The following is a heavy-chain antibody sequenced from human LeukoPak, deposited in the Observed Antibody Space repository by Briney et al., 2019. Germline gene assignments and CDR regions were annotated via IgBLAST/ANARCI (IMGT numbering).Heavy chain of an antibody. Sequence: SGGSLRLSCAASGFTFSSYSMNWVRQAPGKGLEWVSYISSSSSTIYYADSVKGRFTISRDNAKNSLYLQMNSLRAEDTAVYYCARAVGSSGWYFDYWGQGTLVTVSS. V-gene: IGHV3-48*01. CDR3: ARAVGSSGWYFDY. D-gene: IGHD6-19*01. CDR2: ISSSSSTI. J-gene: IGHJ4*02. CDR1: GFTFSSYS.